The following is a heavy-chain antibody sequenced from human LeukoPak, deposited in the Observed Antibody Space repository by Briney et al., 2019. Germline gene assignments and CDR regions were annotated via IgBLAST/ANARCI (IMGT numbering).Heavy chain of an antibody. CDR2: ISGSGGST. CDR1: EFTVSSNY. CDR3: AKDGNGDYEYYYYYYYMDV. J-gene: IGHJ6*03. V-gene: IGHV3-23*01. D-gene: IGHD4-17*01. Sequence: GGSLRLSCAASEFTVSSNYMSWVRQAPGKGLEWVSAISGSGGSTYYADSVKGRFTISRDNSKSTLYLQMNSLRAEDTAVYYCAKDGNGDYEYYYYYYYMDVWGKGTTVTISS.